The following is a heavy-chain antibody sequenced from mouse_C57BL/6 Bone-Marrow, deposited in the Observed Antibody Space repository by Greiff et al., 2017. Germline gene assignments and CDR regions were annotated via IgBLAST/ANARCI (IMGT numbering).Heavy chain of an antibody. CDR3: AREGDYYGSDWYFDV. CDR1: GFTFSDYY. J-gene: IGHJ1*03. V-gene: IGHV5-16*01. CDR2: INYDGSST. D-gene: IGHD1-1*01. Sequence: EVKLVESEGGLVQPGSSMKLSCTASGFTFSDYYMAWVRQVPEKGLEWVANINYDGSSTYYLDSLKSRFIISRDNAKNILYLQMSSLKSEETATYYCAREGDYYGSDWYFDVWGTGTTVTVSS.